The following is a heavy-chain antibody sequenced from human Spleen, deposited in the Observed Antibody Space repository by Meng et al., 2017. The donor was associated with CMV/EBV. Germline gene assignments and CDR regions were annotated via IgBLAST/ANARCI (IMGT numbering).Heavy chain of an antibody. J-gene: IGHJ4*02. D-gene: IGHD6-13*01. V-gene: IGHV3-7*01. Sequence: GESLKISCAASGFTLSNYWMSWVRQAPGKGLEWVANIKQDGSEKYYVDSVKGRFTISRDNAKNSLYLQMNSLRAEDTAVYYCARVGSSSWYWGDYWGQGTLVTVSS. CDR1: GFTLSNYW. CDR3: ARVGSSSWYWGDY. CDR2: IKQDGSEK.